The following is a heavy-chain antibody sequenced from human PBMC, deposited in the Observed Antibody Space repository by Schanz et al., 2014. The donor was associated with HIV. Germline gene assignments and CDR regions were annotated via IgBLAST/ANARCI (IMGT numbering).Heavy chain of an antibody. CDR2: ISGYIGNT. J-gene: IGHJ4*02. D-gene: IGHD2-21*02. V-gene: IGHV1-18*01. Sequence: QVQLVQSGAEVKKPGASVTVSCKASGYTFTNYGINWVRQAPGQGLEWMGWISGYIGNTNYAQNLQGRVTMTADTFTSTAYMELRSLTSDDTAVYYCVRDSAARDLDLDYWGLGTLVTVSS. CDR1: GYTFTNYG. CDR3: VRDSAARDLDLDY.